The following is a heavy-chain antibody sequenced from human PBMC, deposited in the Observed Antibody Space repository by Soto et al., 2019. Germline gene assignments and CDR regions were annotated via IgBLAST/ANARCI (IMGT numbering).Heavy chain of an antibody. J-gene: IGHJ3*02. D-gene: IGHD3-9*01. CDR3: AKQSRPPGILTGNYLPFDI. CDR2: IHYSGST. CDR1: GTSFTSYY. V-gene: IGHV4-59*08. Sequence: SDTLSLTCTLSGTSFTSYYWSWIRQPPGKGLERIRYIHYSGSTSYNPSLKSRVAISVDTSMNQFSLKLSSVTAADTVAYYCAKQSRPPGILTGNYLPFDIWGQGTMIT.